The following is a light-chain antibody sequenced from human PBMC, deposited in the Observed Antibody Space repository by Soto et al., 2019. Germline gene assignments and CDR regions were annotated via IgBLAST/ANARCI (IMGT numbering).Light chain of an antibody. CDR2: AAS. CDR3: QQYNSAPRRT. CDR1: QGISNY. J-gene: IGKJ1*01. Sequence: DIQMTQSPSSLSASVGDRVTITCRASQGISNYLAWYQQKPGKVPKLLIYAASTLQSGVPSRFSGSGSGTDFTLTISDLQPEDVASYYCQQYNSAPRRTFGQGTKVDIK. V-gene: IGKV1-27*01.